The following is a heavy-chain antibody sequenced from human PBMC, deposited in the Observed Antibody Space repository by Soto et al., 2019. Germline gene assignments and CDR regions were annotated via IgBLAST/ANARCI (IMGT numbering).Heavy chain of an antibody. J-gene: IGHJ4*02. CDR1: GYTFTSYA. D-gene: IGHD4-17*01. Sequence: GASVKVSCKASGYTFTSYAMRWVRQAPGRRPEWMGWINSGNGNTYFSQKFQGRVTLTRDTSASTAYMEVSSLRSEDTALYYCARAPYGASLDYWGQGTLVTVSS. V-gene: IGHV1-3*04. CDR2: INSGNGNT. CDR3: ARAPYGASLDY.